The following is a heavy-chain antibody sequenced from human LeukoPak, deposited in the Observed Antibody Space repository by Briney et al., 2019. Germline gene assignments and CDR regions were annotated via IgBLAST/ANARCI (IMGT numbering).Heavy chain of an antibody. CDR2: ISGSGGST. J-gene: IGHJ4*02. V-gene: IGHV3-23*01. D-gene: IGHD2-15*01. CDR3: AKDPEGILPFDY. Sequence: GGSLRLSCVASGFTFSSYAMSWVRQAPGKGLERVSAISGSGGSTYYADSVKGRFTISRDNSKNTLYLQMNSLRAEDTAVYYCAKDPEGILPFDYWGQGTLVTVSS. CDR1: GFTFSSYA.